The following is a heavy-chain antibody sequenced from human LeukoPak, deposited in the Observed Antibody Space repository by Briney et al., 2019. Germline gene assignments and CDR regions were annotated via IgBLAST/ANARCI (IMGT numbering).Heavy chain of an antibody. Sequence: ASVKVSCKASGYTFTSYGISWVRQAPGQGLEWMGWINPNSGGTNYAQKFQGRVTMTRDTSISTAYMELSRLRSDDTAVYYCVYVGATGRYYFDYWGQGTLVTVSS. V-gene: IGHV1-2*02. CDR3: VYVGATGRYYFDY. CDR2: INPNSGGT. J-gene: IGHJ4*02. D-gene: IGHD1-26*01. CDR1: GYTFTSYG.